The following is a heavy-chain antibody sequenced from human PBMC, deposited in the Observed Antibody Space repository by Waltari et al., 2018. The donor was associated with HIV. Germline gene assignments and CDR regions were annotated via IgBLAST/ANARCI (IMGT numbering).Heavy chain of an antibody. J-gene: IGHJ3*02. CDR1: GYTFVYSF. CDR3: PRAAKTWVQLTSSGGFDI. D-gene: IGHD3-10*01. Sequence: QLAQSGAAVRTPRASVTLSCAASGYTFVYSFLIWLRQAPGQGLVWMGVINPSNGATKYAQKFSVGVSRTTKMSTDVVFMEWRGLIPGDTAVCFGPRAAKTWVQLTSSGGFDIWGQGTTVIVSS. V-gene: IGHV1-46*01. CDR2: INPSNGAT.